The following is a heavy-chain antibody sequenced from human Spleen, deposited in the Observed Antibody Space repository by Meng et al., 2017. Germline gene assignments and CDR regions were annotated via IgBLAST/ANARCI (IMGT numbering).Heavy chain of an antibody. CDR1: EFTLDDYG. D-gene: IGHD1-14*01. J-gene: IGHJ1*01. Sequence: GESLKISCAASEFTLDDYGMSWVRQAPGKGLEWVSGINWNGGSTGYADSVRGRFTISRDNAKNSLYLQMNSLRVEDTAMYYCARGLTLWGRGTLVTVSS. CDR2: INWNGGST. V-gene: IGHV3-20*04. CDR3: ARGLTL.